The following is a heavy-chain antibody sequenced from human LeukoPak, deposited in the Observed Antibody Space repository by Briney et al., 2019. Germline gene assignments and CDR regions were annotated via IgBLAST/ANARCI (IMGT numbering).Heavy chain of an antibody. V-gene: IGHV4-59*01. D-gene: IGHD1-7*01. CDR1: GASISGYY. J-gene: IGHJ3*02. Sequence: SETLSLTCTVSGASISGYYWSWIRQPPGKGLEWIGFVDNSGSTNYNPSLKSRVTISVDTSKDQFSLKLSSVTAADTAVYYCARDRRLELLHAFDIWGQGTMVTVSS. CDR3: ARDRRLELLHAFDI. CDR2: VDNSGST.